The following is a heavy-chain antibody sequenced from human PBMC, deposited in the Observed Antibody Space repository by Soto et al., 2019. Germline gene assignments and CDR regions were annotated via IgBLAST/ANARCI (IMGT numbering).Heavy chain of an antibody. CDR3: ATQSGGIYYYYYMDV. Sequence: ASVKVSCKASGYTFTSYDINWVRQATGQGLEWMGWMNPNSGNTGYAQKFQGRVTMTRNTSISTAYMELSSLRSEDTAVYYCATQSGGIYYYYYMDVWGKGTTVTVSS. CDR2: MNPNSGNT. V-gene: IGHV1-8*01. J-gene: IGHJ6*03. CDR1: GYTFTSYD.